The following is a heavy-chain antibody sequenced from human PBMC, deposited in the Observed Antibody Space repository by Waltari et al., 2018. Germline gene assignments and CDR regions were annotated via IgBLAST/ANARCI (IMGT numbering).Heavy chain of an antibody. V-gene: IGHV1-8*03. J-gene: IGHJ4*02. CDR3: ARMIGPGGRRKADY. CDR1: GYTFTSYD. CDR2: MNPNSGNT. D-gene: IGHD3-22*01. Sequence: QVQLVQSGAEVKKPGASVKVSCKASGYTFTSYDINWVRQATGQGLEWMGWMNPNSGNTGYAQRFEGRVTITRNTSISTAYMELSSLRAEDTAVYYCARMIGPGGRRKADYWGQGTLVTVSS.